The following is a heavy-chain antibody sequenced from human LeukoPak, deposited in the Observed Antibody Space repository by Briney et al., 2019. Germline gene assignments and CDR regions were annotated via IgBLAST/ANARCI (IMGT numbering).Heavy chain of an antibody. CDR3: ARDATYYYDSSGYNFDY. D-gene: IGHD3-22*01. Sequence: ASVKVSCKASGYTFTSYGISWVRQAPGQGLEWMGWISAYNGNTNYAQKLQGRVTMTTDTSTSTAYMELRSLTSDDTAVYYCARDATYYYDSSGYNFDYWGQGTLVTVSS. CDR2: ISAYNGNT. V-gene: IGHV1-18*01. CDR1: GYTFTSYG. J-gene: IGHJ4*02.